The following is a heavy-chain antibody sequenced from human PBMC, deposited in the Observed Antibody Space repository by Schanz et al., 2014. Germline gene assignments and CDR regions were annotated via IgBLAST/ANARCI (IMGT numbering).Heavy chain of an antibody. CDR1: GFTFSSYA. J-gene: IGHJ4*02. CDR2: ISASGGST. CDR3: ARDRGYCSGGSCLTFDY. Sequence: EGQLLESGGGLIQPGGSLRLSCAASGFTFSSYAMSWVRQAPGKGLEWVSTISASGGSTYYADSVKGRFTISRDNSKNTLYLQMNTLRAEDTAVYYCARDRGYCSGGSCLTFDYWGQGTRVTVSS. V-gene: IGHV3-23*01. D-gene: IGHD2-15*01.